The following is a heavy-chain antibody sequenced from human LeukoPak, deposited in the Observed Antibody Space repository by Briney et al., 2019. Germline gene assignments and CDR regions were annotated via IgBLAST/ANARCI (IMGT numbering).Heavy chain of an antibody. J-gene: IGHJ2*01. CDR2: IYYSGST. Sequence: PSETLSLTCTVSGGSISSYYWSWIRQPPGKGLEWIGYIYYSGSTNYNPSLKSRVTISVDTSKNQFSLKLSSVTAADTAVYYCARIPVTTNYWYFDLWGRGTLVTVSS. CDR3: ARIPVTTNYWYFDL. CDR1: GGSISSYY. V-gene: IGHV4-59*01. D-gene: IGHD4-11*01.